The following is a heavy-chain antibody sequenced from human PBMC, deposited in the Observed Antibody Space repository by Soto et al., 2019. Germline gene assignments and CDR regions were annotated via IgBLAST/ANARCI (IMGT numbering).Heavy chain of an antibody. J-gene: IGHJ4*02. V-gene: IGHV3-23*01. D-gene: IGHD2-15*01. CDR3: AKDTPVVMFLFDS. CDR2: ITDTGVNT. CDR1: GFTFYTYA. Sequence: SLRLSCTASGFTFYTYAMTWVRQAPGKGLEWVASITDTGVNTYYAGSVKGRFTISRDNSKSTLYLQMNSLRTDDSAVYYCAKDTPVVMFLFDSWGRGTLVTVSS.